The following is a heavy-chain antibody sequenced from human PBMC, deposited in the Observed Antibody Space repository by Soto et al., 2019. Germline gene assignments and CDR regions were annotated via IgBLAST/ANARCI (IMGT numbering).Heavy chain of an antibody. CDR1: GFTFSNAW. D-gene: IGHD3-22*01. V-gene: IGHV3-15*01. J-gene: IGHJ6*02. CDR2: IKIKTDCGTT. Sequence: GGSLRLSCAASGFTFSNAWMSWVRQAPGKGLEWVGRIKIKTDCGTTDYAAPVKGRFTISRDDSKNTLYLQMNSLKTEDTAVYYCTTFDSSGYPPYYYYGMDVWGQGTTVTVSS. CDR3: TTFDSSGYPPYYYYGMDV.